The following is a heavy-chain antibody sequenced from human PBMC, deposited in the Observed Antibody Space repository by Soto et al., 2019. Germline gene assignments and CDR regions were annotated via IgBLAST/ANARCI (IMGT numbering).Heavy chain of an antibody. CDR2: MNPNSGNT. CDR1: GYTFTSYD. J-gene: IGHJ6*02. CDR3: ARAKTRYMITFGGAIVIPSGMDV. V-gene: IGHV1-8*01. D-gene: IGHD3-16*02. Sequence: GASVKVSCKASGYTFTSYDINWVRQATGQGLEWMGWMNPNSGNTDFAQKFQGRVTMTRNTSISTAYMELSSLRSEDTAVYYCARAKTRYMITFGGAIVIPSGMDVWGQGTTVTVSS.